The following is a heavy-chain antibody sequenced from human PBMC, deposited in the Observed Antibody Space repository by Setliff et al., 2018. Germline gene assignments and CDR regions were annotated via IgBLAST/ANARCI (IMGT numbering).Heavy chain of an antibody. CDR1: GFTFSSYA. V-gene: IGHV3-30-3*01. Sequence: AGSLRLSCAASGFTFSSYAMHWVRQAPGKGLEWVAVISYDGSNKYYADSVKGRFTISRDNSKNTLYLQMNSLRAEDTAVYYCARDQALDTMIVVVISTGFDYWGQGTLVTVSS. CDR2: ISYDGSNK. CDR3: ARDQALDTMIVVVISTGFDY. D-gene: IGHD3-22*01. J-gene: IGHJ4*02.